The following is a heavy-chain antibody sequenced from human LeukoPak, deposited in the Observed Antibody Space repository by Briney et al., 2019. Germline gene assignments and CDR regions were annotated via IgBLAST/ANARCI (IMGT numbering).Heavy chain of an antibody. CDR1: GGTFSSYA. Sequence: PVKVSCKASGGTFSSYAISWVRQAPGQGLEWMGGIIPIFGTANYAQKFQGRVTITADESTSTAYMELSSLRSEDTAVYYCARAETVDTAFDYWGQGTLVTVSS. V-gene: IGHV1-69*01. CDR3: ARAETVDTAFDY. J-gene: IGHJ4*02. CDR2: IIPIFGTA. D-gene: IGHD5-18*01.